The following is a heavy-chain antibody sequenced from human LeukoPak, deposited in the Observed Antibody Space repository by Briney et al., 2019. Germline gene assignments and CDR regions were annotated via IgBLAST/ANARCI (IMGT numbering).Heavy chain of an antibody. Sequence: KPSETLSLTCTVSGGSISSYYWSWIRQPPGKGLEWIGYIYYSGSTNYNPSLKSRVTISVATSKNQFSLKLSSVTAADTAVYYCARAPTGSGWYNYGMDVWGQGTTVTVSS. CDR2: IYYSGST. V-gene: IGHV4-59*01. D-gene: IGHD6-19*01. CDR1: GGSISSYY. CDR3: ARAPTGSGWYNYGMDV. J-gene: IGHJ6*02.